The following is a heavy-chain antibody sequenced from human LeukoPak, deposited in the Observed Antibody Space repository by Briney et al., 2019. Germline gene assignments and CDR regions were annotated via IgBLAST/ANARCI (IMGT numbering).Heavy chain of an antibody. CDR2: IYHAGST. Sequence: SETLSLTCTVSGGSISSSSYYWGWIRQPPGKGLEWIGEIYHAGSTKYNPSLKSRLTISVDKSNNSFSLSLTSVTAADTAFYYCARSVAVTGQFDFWGQGTLVTVSS. V-gene: IGHV4-39*07. J-gene: IGHJ4*02. CDR1: GGSISSSSYY. D-gene: IGHD6-19*01. CDR3: ARSVAVTGQFDF.